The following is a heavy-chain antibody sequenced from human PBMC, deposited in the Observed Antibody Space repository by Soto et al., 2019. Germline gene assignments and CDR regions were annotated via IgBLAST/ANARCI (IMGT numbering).Heavy chain of an antibody. V-gene: IGHV3-9*01. CDR1: GFTFDDYA. J-gene: IGHJ6*03. CDR2: ISWNSGSI. CDR3: AKDDGYYYYMDV. Sequence: EVQLVESGGGLVQPGRSLRLSCAASGFTFDDYAMHWVRQAPGKDLEWVSGISWNSGSIGYADSVKGRFTISRDNAKNSLYLQMNSLRAEDTALYYCAKDDGYYYYMDVWGKGTTVTVSS.